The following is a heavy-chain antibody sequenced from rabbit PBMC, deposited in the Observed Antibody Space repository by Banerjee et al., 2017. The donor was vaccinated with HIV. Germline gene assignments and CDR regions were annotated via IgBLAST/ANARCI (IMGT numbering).Heavy chain of an antibody. CDR2: IITSSGSI. J-gene: IGHJ4*01. D-gene: IGHD6-1*01. Sequence: QEQLVESGGGLVQPEGSLTLTCTASGFDLSSYHYMCWVRQAPGKGLESVACIITSSGSIWYASWVNGRFTISKTSSTTVTLQMTSLTVADTATYFCARHESVAGYTGHAYAPLWGPGTLVTVS. V-gene: IGHV1S45*01. CDR1: GFDLSSYHY. CDR3: ARHESVAGYTGHAYAPL.